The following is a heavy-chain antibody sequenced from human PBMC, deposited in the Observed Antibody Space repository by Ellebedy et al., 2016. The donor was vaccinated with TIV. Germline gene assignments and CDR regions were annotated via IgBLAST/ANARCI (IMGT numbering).Heavy chain of an antibody. V-gene: IGHV4-34*01. CDR1: GGSFSGYY. CDR3: ARVGRTMVRGVTYYYYYGMDV. J-gene: IGHJ6*02. CDR2: INHSGST. Sequence: MPGGSLRLSCAVYGGSFSGYYWTWIRQPPGKGLEWIGEINHSGSTNYNPSLKSRVTISVDTSNNQFSLNLSSVTVADTAVYYCARVGRTMVRGVTYYYYYGMDVWGQGTTVTVSS. D-gene: IGHD3-10*01.